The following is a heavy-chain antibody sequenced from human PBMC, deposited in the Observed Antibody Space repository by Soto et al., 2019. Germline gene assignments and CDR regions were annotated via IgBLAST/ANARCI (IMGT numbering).Heavy chain of an antibody. V-gene: IGHV3-33*01. J-gene: IGHJ4*02. D-gene: IGHD1-1*01. Sequence: QVQLVESGGGVVQPGRSLRLSCAASGFMFSNHGMHWVRQAPGKGLEWVAVIWSDGNNRYYADSVKGRFTISRDNSKNTLYLQMNSLRAEDTAVYYCVIGDNWNDEASDYWGQGTLVTVSS. CDR1: GFMFSNHG. CDR2: IWSDGNNR. CDR3: VIGDNWNDEASDY.